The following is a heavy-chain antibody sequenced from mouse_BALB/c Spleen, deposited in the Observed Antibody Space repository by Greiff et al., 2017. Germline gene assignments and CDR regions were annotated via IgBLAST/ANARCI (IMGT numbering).Heavy chain of an antibody. J-gene: IGHJ4*01. CDR2: IWADGST. CDR1: GFSLTSYG. CDR3: ARGGLHYYYAMDY. D-gene: IGHD2-10*01. V-gene: IGHV2-9*02. Sequence: VKLMESGPGLVAPSQSLSITCTVSGFSLTSYGVHWVRQPPGKGLEWLGVIWADGSTNYNSALMSRLSISKDNSKSQVFLQMNSLQTDDTAMYYCARGGLHYYYAMDYWGQGTSVTVSS.